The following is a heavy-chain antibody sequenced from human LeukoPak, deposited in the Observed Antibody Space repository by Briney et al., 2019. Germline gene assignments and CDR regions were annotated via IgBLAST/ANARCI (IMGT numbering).Heavy chain of an antibody. V-gene: IGHV5-51*01. Sequence: GESLQISCKGSGYSFITYWIGWVRQMPGKGLEWMGIIYPGDSDTRYSPSFRGQVTISADKSISTAFLQWSSLKASDTAMYYCARGYTYGLFDYWGQGTLVTVSS. CDR1: GYSFITYW. D-gene: IGHD5-18*01. J-gene: IGHJ4*02. CDR3: ARGYTYGLFDY. CDR2: IYPGDSDT.